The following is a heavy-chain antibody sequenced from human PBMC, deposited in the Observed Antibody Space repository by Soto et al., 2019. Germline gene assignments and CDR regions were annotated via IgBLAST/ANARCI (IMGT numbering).Heavy chain of an antibody. J-gene: IGHJ4*02. CDR1: GFTFSSYG. V-gene: IGHV3-33*01. CDR3: ARTRTTIKDAFDY. D-gene: IGHD1-20*01. CDR2: IWYDGSNK. Sequence: QVQLVESGGGVVQPGRSLRLSCAASGFTFSSYGMHWVRQAPGKGLEWVAVIWYDGSNKYYADSVKGRFTISRDNSKNTLYLQINSLRAEDTAVYYCARTRTTIKDAFDYWGQGTLVTVSS.